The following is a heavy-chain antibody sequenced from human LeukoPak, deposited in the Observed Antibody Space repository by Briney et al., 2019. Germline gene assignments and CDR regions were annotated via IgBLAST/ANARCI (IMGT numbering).Heavy chain of an antibody. CDR2: IHYSGST. V-gene: IGHV4-59*01. Sequence: SETPSLTCTVSGGSISSYYWSWIRQPPGKGLEWIGYIHYSGSTNYNPSLKSRVTISVDTSKNQFSLKLSSVTAADTAVYYCARGGTYGDYVNYWGQGTLVTVSS. D-gene: IGHD4-17*01. CDR3: ARGGTYGDYVNY. J-gene: IGHJ4*02. CDR1: GGSISSYY.